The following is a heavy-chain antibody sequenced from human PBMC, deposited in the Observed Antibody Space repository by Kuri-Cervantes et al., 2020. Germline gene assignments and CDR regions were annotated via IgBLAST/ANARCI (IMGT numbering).Heavy chain of an antibody. CDR2: ISGSGGST. Sequence: GGSLRLSCAASGFTVSSNYMSWVRQAPGKGLEWVSAISGSGGSTYYADSVKGRFTISRDNSKNTLYLQMNSLRAEDTAVYYCAKDYGSGSYLSDYWGQGTLVTVSS. CDR1: GFTVSSNY. D-gene: IGHD3-10*01. V-gene: IGHV3-23*01. J-gene: IGHJ4*02. CDR3: AKDYGSGSYLSDY.